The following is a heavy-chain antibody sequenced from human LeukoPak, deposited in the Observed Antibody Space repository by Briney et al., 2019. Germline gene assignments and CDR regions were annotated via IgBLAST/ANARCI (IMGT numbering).Heavy chain of an antibody. V-gene: IGHV1-18*01. J-gene: IGHJ3*02. CDR1: GYTFTSCG. CDR3: ARDKAIAGFGKTVTTDNDAFDI. Sequence: ASVKVSCKASGYTFTSCGISWVRHAPGQGLEWMGWISAYNGITNYAQKLQGRVTMTTDTSTSTAYMELRSLRSDDTAVYYCARDKAIAGFGKTVTTDNDAFDIWGQGTMVTVSS. D-gene: IGHD4-11*01. CDR2: ISAYNGIT.